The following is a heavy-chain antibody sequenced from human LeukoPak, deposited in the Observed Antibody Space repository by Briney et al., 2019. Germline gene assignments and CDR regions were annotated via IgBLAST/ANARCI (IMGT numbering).Heavy chain of an antibody. CDR3: GREVPAVDY. CDR1: GFTFSSYA. J-gene: IGHJ4*02. V-gene: IGHV3-23*01. CDR2: ISGGGDIT. Sequence: GGSLRLSRAASGFTFSSYAMTWVRQAPGKGLEWVSVISGGGDITYYRDSAKGRFTISRDNSKNTVYLRMNSLRAEDTAVYYCGREVPAVDYWGQGTLVTVSS. D-gene: IGHD2-2*01.